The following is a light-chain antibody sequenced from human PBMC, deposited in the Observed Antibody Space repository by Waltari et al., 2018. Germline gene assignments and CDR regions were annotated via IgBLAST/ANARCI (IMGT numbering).Light chain of an antibody. CDR2: AAS. Sequence: DIQLTQSPSFLSASVGDRVTITCRAIQDITEYLVWYQQKPGKAPKLLIYAASNLQSGVPSRFSGGGSGTRFSLTINRLQPEDFATYYCQQVKSYPLTFGGGTKVEIK. CDR1: QDITEY. V-gene: IGKV1-9*01. J-gene: IGKJ4*01. CDR3: QQVKSYPLT.